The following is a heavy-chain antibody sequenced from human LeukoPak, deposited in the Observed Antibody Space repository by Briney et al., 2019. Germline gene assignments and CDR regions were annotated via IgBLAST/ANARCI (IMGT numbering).Heavy chain of an antibody. J-gene: IGHJ4*02. D-gene: IGHD1-26*01. CDR3: ARWIVGATHTLFDY. Sequence: PSETLSLTCTVSGYSISSGYYWGWIRQPPGKGLEWIGSIYHSGSTYYNPSLKSRVTISVDTSKNQFSLKLSSVTAADTAVYYCARWIVGATHTLFDYWGQGTLVTVSS. CDR1: GYSISSGYY. CDR2: IYHSGST. V-gene: IGHV4-38-2*02.